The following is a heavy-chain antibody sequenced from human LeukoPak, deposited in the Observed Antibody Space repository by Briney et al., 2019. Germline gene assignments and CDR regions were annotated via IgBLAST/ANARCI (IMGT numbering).Heavy chain of an antibody. CDR3: ARDERYDSSGYPFDY. CDR1: GYTFTGYF. Sequence: GASVKVSCKASGYTFTGYFIHWVRQAPGQGLEWMGWINPNSGDTNYAQNFQGRVTMTRDTSISTAYMELSRLRSDDTAGYYCARDERYDSSGYPFDYWGQGTLVTVSS. D-gene: IGHD3-22*01. J-gene: IGHJ4*02. CDR2: INPNSGDT. V-gene: IGHV1-2*02.